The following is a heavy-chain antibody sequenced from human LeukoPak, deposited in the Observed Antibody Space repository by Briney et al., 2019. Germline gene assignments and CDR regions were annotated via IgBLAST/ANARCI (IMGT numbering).Heavy chain of an antibody. CDR1: GGSITSTSNF. Sequence: PSGTLSLTCTVSGGSITSTSNFWGWIRQPPGKGLEWIATSYYTGTTFYNPYLKSRVTMSVDTSKNQFSLRLTSVTAADTALYYCARHLAGHPTMSSGWHANFDYWGQGTLVTVSS. CDR3: ARHLAGHPTMSSGWHANFDY. V-gene: IGHV4-39*01. J-gene: IGHJ4*02. CDR2: SYYTGTT. D-gene: IGHD6-25*01.